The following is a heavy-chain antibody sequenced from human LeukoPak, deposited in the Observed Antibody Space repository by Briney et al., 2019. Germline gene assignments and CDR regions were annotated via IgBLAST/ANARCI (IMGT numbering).Heavy chain of an antibody. CDR1: GVXFKYHA. CDR2: ISNDGTNT. J-gene: IGHJ6*02. D-gene: IGHD6-6*01. CDR3: ARDTYSSTWNSYYHYYAMDL. Sequence: GGSLRLSCVASGVXFKYHAINWVRQAPGKGLEWVAHISNDGTNTYYADPLKGRYTISRDDSKNTLYLQMNSLRADDTPVYYSARDTYSSTWNSYYHYYAMDLWGPGTTVTVSS. V-gene: IGHV3-30-3*01.